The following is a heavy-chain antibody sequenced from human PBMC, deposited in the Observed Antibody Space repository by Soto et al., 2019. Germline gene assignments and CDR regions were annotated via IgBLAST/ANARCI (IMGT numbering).Heavy chain of an antibody. CDR3: AKASSAVAGRYYFDY. V-gene: IGHV3-23*01. Sequence: GSLRLSCAASGFTFSNYAMTWVRQTPGKGLEWVSSVSGSGGSTYYADSVKGRFTISRDNSKNTQYLQMNSLRAEDTAVYYCAKASSAVAGRYYFDYWGQGTLVTVSS. CDR2: VSGSGGST. D-gene: IGHD6-19*01. J-gene: IGHJ4*02. CDR1: GFTFSNYA.